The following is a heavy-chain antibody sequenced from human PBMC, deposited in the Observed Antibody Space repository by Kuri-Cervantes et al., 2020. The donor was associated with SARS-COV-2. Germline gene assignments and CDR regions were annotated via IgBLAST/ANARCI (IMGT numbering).Heavy chain of an antibody. V-gene: IGHV3-30*18. CDR1: GLTLSSYG. Sequence: GESLKISCAASGLTLSSYGMHWVRQAPGKGLEWVALISYDGSTKYYADSVRGRFTISRDNSKNTVSLRPNSLRIEDTAVYYCAKDLRGRLEYYNSGFYYETGFEHWGQGTLVTVSS. D-gene: IGHD3-22*01. CDR2: ISYDGSTK. J-gene: IGHJ4*02. CDR3: AKDLRGRLEYYNSGFYYETGFEH.